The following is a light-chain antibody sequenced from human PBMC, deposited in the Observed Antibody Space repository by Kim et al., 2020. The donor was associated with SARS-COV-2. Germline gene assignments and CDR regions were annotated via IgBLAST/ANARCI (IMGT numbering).Light chain of an antibody. CDR3: QQYVSSPLT. J-gene: IGKJ4*01. CDR1: QSVSSSY. V-gene: IGKV3-20*01. Sequence: EIVLTQSPGTLSLSPGERATLSCRASQSVSSSYLAWYQQKPGQAPRLLIYGASSRATGIPDRFSGSGSGTDFTLTISRLEPEDFAVYYRQQYVSSPLTFGGGTKVDIK. CDR2: GAS.